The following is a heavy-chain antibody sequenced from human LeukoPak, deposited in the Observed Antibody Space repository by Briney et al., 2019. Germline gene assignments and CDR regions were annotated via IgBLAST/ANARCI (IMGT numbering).Heavy chain of an antibody. Sequence: GGSLRLSCAASGFSVNSGYMTWLRQAPGKRLDWVSVLYSSGTTVYADSVRGRFTISRDNSKNTLYLQMNSLRVEDTAVYYCARWIYDTLTGYPSFHYWGQGTLVTVSS. D-gene: IGHD3-9*01. CDR2: LYSSGTT. J-gene: IGHJ4*02. CDR1: GFSVNSGY. CDR3: ARWIYDTLTGYPSFHY. V-gene: IGHV3-66*01.